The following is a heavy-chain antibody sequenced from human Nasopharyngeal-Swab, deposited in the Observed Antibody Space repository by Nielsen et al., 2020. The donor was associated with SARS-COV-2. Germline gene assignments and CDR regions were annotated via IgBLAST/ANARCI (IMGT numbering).Heavy chain of an antibody. CDR2: ISAYNGNT. Sequence: ASVKVSCKASGYTFKSFAVNWVRQAPGQGLEWMGWISAYNGNTNYAQNLQGRVTMTTDTSTSTVYMELRSLRSDDTAVYFCSRIPLVGGFSYGYDNWGQGTLVTVSS. V-gene: IGHV1-18*01. CDR1: GYTFKSFA. D-gene: IGHD5-18*01. CDR3: SRIPLVGGFSYGYDN. J-gene: IGHJ4*02.